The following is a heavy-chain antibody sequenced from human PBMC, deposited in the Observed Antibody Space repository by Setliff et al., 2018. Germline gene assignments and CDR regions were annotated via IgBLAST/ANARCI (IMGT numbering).Heavy chain of an antibody. Sequence: SETLSLTCTVSGYSISRGNYYWSWIRQPPGKGLEWIGYIYHSGSTFYNPSLKSRVTISVDTSKNQVFLKLNSVTAADTAVYYCARVGCAGVLCYNHGYYYALDVWGQGTTVTVSS. J-gene: IGHJ6*02. D-gene: IGHD2-8*02. CDR1: GYSISRGNYY. V-gene: IGHV4-30-4*08. CDR3: ARVGCAGVLCYNHGYYYALDV. CDR2: IYHSGST.